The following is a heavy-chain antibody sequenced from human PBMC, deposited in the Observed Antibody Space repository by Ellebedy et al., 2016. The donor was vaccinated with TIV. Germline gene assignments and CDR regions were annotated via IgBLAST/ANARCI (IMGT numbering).Heavy chain of an antibody. CDR1: GFTFNNYS. D-gene: IGHD1-14*01. CDR3: ARDIGIHDAFDI. Sequence: GESLKISCAASGFTFNNYSMNWVRQAPGKGLEWVSYISSSGNTIYYADSVKGRFTISRDIAKNSLYPQMNSLRAEDTAVYYCARDIGIHDAFDIWGQGTMVTVSS. V-gene: IGHV3-48*04. CDR2: ISSSGNTI. J-gene: IGHJ3*02.